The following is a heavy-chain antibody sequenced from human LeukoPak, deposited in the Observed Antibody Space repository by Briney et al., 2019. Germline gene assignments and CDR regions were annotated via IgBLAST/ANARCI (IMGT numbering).Heavy chain of an antibody. Sequence: PETLSLTCTVSGGSISSSSYYWGWIRRPPGKGLGWIGGIYYSGSTYYNPSLKSRVTISVDTSKNQFSLKLSSVTAADTAVYYCARPAAKYYYYYYYMDVWGKGTTVTVSS. CDR1: GGSISSSSYY. D-gene: IGHD2-2*01. CDR2: IYYSGST. J-gene: IGHJ6*03. CDR3: ARPAAKYYYYYYYMDV. V-gene: IGHV4-39*01.